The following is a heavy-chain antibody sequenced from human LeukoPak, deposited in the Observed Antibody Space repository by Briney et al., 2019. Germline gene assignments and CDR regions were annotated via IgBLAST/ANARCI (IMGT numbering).Heavy chain of an antibody. CDR1: GFTFSSYW. CDR2: INSDGSST. Sequence: GGSLRLSCAASGFTFSSYWMHWVRHAPGKGLAWVSRINSDGSSTSYADSVKGRFTISRDNAKNTLYLQMNSLRAEDTAVYYCARGSFKGSGGSSIHLFNYWGQGTLVTVSS. V-gene: IGHV3-74*01. D-gene: IGHD2-15*01. CDR3: ARGSFKGSGGSSIHLFNY. J-gene: IGHJ4*02.